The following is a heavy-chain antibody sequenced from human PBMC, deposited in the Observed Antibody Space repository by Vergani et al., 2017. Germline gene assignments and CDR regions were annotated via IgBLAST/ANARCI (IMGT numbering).Heavy chain of an antibody. J-gene: IGHJ4*02. CDR1: GFTFSSYA. CDR2: ISYHGSNK. CDR3: AGQIIVVAAIDY. Sequence: QVQLVESGGSVVQPGKSLRLSCGASGFTFSSYAMHWARQAPGKGLEWVAVISYHGSNKYYADSVKGRFTISRDNSKNTLYLQMNSLRAEDTAVYYCAGQIIVVAAIDYWGQGTLVTVSS. V-gene: IGHV3-30*04. D-gene: IGHD2-2*02.